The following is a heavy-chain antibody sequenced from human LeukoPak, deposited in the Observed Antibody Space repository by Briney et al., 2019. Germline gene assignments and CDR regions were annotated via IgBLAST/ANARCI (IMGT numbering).Heavy chain of an antibody. V-gene: IGHV3-23*01. Sequence: GGSLRLSCAAAGFTFSSYAMSWVRQAPGRGLEWVSAISGSGGSTYYADSVKGRFTIYRDNSKNTLYLQMNSLRAEDTAVYYCAKDRWGQQLVRNWFDPWGQGTLVTVSS. CDR2: ISGSGGST. CDR3: AKDRWGQQLVRNWFDP. J-gene: IGHJ5*02. D-gene: IGHD6-13*01. CDR1: GFTFSSYA.